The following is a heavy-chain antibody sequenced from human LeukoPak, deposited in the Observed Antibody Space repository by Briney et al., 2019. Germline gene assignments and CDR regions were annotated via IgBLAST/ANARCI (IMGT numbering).Heavy chain of an antibody. CDR3: AIEYYDSSGYYFDY. Sequence: SGTLSLTCTVSGGSISSYYWSWIRQPPGKGLEWIGYIYYSGSTNYNPSLKSRVTISVDTSKNQFSLKLSSVTAADTAVYYCAIEYYDSSGYYFDYWGQGTLVTVSS. J-gene: IGHJ4*02. V-gene: IGHV4-59*01. CDR2: IYYSGST. D-gene: IGHD3-22*01. CDR1: GGSISSYY.